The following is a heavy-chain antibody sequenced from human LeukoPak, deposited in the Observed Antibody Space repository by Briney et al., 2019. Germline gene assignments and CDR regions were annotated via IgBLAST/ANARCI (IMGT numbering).Heavy chain of an antibody. CDR1: GGSFSGYY. CDR2: INHSGST. D-gene: IGHD4-11*01. J-gene: IGHJ4*02. V-gene: IGHV4-34*01. Sequence: SETLSLTCAVYGGSFSGYYWSWIRQPPGKGLEWSGEINHSGSTNYNPSLKSRVTISVDKSKNQFSLKLSSVTAADTAVYYCARRTTVTIPFSHWGQGTLVTVSS. CDR3: ARRTTVTIPFSH.